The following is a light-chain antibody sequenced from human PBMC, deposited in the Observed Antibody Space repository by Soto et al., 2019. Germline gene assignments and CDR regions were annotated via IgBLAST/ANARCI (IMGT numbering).Light chain of an antibody. CDR1: QTVTSGY. J-gene: IGKJ1*01. Sequence: EIVLTQSPDTLSLSPGERATLSCRASQTVTSGYLAWYQQKPGQAPRLLIYSVSTGATGIPDRFSGSGSGTDFTLTISRLEPEDFAVYFCQVYGSSSKTFGQGTKVDI. V-gene: IGKV3-20*01. CDR3: QVYGSSSKT. CDR2: SVS.